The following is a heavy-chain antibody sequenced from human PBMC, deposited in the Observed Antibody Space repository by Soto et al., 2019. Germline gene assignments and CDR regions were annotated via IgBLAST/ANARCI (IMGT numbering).Heavy chain of an antibody. V-gene: IGHV1-3*04. J-gene: IGHJ5*02. CDR2: INTGNGNT. CDR3: ARAISGYVT. Sequence: QVQVVQSGAEVKKPGASVKVSCKASGITYTTYAIHWVRQAPGQGLEWMGWINTGNGNTRYSQRFQGRVTPTADPAARTAYMDLSSLTSEATAVYYCARAISGYVTWGQGTLITVSS. CDR1: GITYTTYA. D-gene: IGHD5-12*01.